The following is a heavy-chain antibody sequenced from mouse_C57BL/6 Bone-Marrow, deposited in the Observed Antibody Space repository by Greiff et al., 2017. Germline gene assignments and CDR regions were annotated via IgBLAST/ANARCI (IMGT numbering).Heavy chain of an antibody. D-gene: IGHD1-1*01. J-gene: IGHJ3*01. CDR1: GFTFSSYG. CDR3: ARYYYSSWFAY. Sequence: EVKLVESGGDLVKPGGSLNLSCAASGFTFSSYGMSWVRQPPDKRLEWVGTISSGGSYNSYPDSVKERFTISRDNAKNTLYLQLRSLKSEETAKYYVARYYYSSWFAYWGQGTLVTVSA. V-gene: IGHV5-6*01. CDR2: ISSGGSYN.